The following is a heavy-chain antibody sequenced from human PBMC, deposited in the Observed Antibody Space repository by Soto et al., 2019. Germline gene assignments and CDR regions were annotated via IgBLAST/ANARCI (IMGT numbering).Heavy chain of an antibody. V-gene: IGHV3-23*01. J-gene: IGHJ4*02. CDR1: GFTFSSYA. D-gene: IGHD3-10*01. CDR3: AKDPFSYDGSGSYYEY. Sequence: EVQLLESGGGLVQPGGSLRLSCAASGFTFSSYAMSWVRQAPGKGLEWVSAISGSGGSTYYADSVKGRFTIPRDNSKTTLYLQMNSLRDEDTAVYYCAKDPFSYDGSGSYYEYWGKGTLVTVSS. CDR2: ISGSGGST.